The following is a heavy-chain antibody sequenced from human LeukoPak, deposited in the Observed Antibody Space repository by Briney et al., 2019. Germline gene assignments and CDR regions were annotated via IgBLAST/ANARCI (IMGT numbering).Heavy chain of an antibody. CDR2: IYYSGST. V-gene: IGHV4-59*01. J-gene: IGHJ4*02. CDR1: GGSISTYY. D-gene: IGHD6-19*01. Sequence: PSETLSLTCTVSGGSISTYYWSWIRQPPGKGLEWVGYIYYSGSTNYNPSLKSRVTISVDTSKNQFSLNLSSVTAADTAVYYCARWGYSSGSYYFDYWGQGTLVTVSS. CDR3: ARWGYSSGSYYFDY.